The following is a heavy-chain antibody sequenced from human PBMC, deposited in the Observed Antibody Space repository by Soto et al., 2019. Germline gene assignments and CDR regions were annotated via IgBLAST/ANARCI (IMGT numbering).Heavy chain of an antibody. Sequence: QVQLVESGGGLVKPGVSLRLSCAASGFTFSDYYMSWIRQAPGKGLEWVSYISSSGSTIYYADSVKGRFTISRDNAKNSLYMQMKRLRAEDTAVYYCARQVVVVGAATPASGWFDPWGQGTLGTFSS. CDR3: ARQVVVVGAATPASGWFDP. CDR2: ISSSGSTI. J-gene: IGHJ5*02. V-gene: IGHV3-11*01. CDR1: GFTFSDYY. D-gene: IGHD2-15*01.